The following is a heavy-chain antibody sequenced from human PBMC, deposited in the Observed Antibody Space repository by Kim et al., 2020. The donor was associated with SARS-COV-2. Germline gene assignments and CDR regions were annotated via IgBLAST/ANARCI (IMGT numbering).Heavy chain of an antibody. V-gene: IGHV7-4-1*02. CDR3: AREGDDAPIPVAMKWLDP. CDR2: VKTNTGNP. CDR1: GYAFHTYA. Sequence: ASVKVSCKASGYAFHTYAISWVRQAPGQGLEWMGWVKTNTGNPTYAQGFTGRVVFSLDYSVNTAFLEITGLKAEDTAVYYCAREGDDAPIPVAMKWLDPWGQGTLVTVSS. J-gene: IGHJ5*02. D-gene: IGHD2-2*01.